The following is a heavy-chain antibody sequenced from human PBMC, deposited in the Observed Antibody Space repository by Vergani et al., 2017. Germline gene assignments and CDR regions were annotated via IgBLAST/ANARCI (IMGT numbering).Heavy chain of an antibody. D-gene: IGHD6-13*01. V-gene: IGHV4-61*01. Sequence: QVQLQESGPGLVKPSETLSLTCTVSGGSVSSGSYYWSWIRQPPGKGLEWIGYIYYSGSTNYNPSLKSRVTISVDTSKNQFSLKLSSVTAADTAVYYCARDNGYSSSGWFDPWGQGTLVTVSS. CDR2: IYYSGST. CDR3: ARDNGYSSSGWFDP. CDR1: GGSVSSGSYY. J-gene: IGHJ5*02.